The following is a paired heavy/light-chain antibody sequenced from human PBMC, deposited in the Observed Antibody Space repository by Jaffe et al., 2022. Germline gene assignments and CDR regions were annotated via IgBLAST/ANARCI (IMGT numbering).Heavy chain of an antibody. D-gene: IGHD3-10*01. CDR2: INTDGGEK. V-gene: IGHV3-7*01. CDR1: GFRFNTYW. J-gene: IGHJ3*02. CDR3: ARPGRLWAFDI. Sequence: EVQLVESGGGLVQPGRSLRLSCTASGFRFNTYWMSWVRQAPGKGLEYVANINTDGGEKNYVDSVKGRFTISRDNAKNSLYLQMDSLRVDDTAVYYCARPGRLWAFDIWGHGTMVTVSS.
Light chain of an antibody. CDR2: GAS. J-gene: IGKJ2*01. CDR1: QNVDNNY. Sequence: EIVLTQSPGTLSLSPGERATLSCRASQNVDNNYLAWYQQRPGQAPRLLIYGASTRAPDIPDRFSGSGSGTDFTLTINRLEPEDFAVYYCQQCRTSPLHTFGQGTNLEIK. V-gene: IGKV3-20*01. CDR3: QQCRTSPLHT.